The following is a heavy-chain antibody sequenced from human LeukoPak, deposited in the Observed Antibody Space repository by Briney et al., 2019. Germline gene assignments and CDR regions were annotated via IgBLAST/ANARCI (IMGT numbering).Heavy chain of an antibody. J-gene: IGHJ4*02. CDR2: ISGGGGGT. D-gene: IGHD2-8*01. Sequence: TGGSLRLSCAASGFTFSTYAMSWVRQAPGKGLEWVTTISGGGGGTYYAGSVKGRCTISRDNSKNTLYLQMNGLRVEDTAVYYCARDPPAVSINTYAWGQGTLVTVSS. CDR3: ARDPPAVSINTYA. V-gene: IGHV3-23*01. CDR1: GFTFSTYA.